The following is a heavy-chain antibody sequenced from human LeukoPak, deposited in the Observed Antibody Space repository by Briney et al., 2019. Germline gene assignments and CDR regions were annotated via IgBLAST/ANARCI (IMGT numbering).Heavy chain of an antibody. J-gene: IGHJ4*02. CDR1: GFTFSSYS. CDR3: ARDSGNYYGSGSPPFDY. Sequence: GGSLRLSCAASGFTFSSYSMNWVRQAPGKGLEWVSSISSSSSYIYYADSVKGRFTISRDNAKNSLYLQMNSLRAEDTAVYYCARDSGNYYGSGSPPFDYWGQGTLVTVSS. D-gene: IGHD3-10*01. CDR2: ISSSSSYI. V-gene: IGHV3-21*04.